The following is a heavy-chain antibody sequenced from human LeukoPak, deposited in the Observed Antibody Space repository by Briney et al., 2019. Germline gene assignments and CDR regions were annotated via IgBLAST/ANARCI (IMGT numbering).Heavy chain of an antibody. CDR3: ARFFHGDIAVAGHFDY. CDR1: GDSVSSNSAA. D-gene: IGHD6-19*01. J-gene: IGHJ4*02. CDR2: TYYGSRWYN. Sequence: SQTLSLTCAISGDSVSSNSAAWNWIRQSPSRGLEWLGRTYYGSRWYNEYAVSVKSRITINPDTSKNQFSLQLNSVTPEDTAVYYCARFFHGDIAVAGHFDYWGQGTLVTVSS. V-gene: IGHV6-1*01.